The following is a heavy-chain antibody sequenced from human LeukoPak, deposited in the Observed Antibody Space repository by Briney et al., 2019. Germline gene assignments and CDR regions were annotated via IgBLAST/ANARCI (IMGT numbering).Heavy chain of an antibody. Sequence: SETLSLTCAVYGGSFSGYYWSWLRQPPGKGLEWIGEINHSGSTNYNPSLKSRVTISVDTSKNQFSLKLSSVTAADTAVYYCARCRKAIFGVPPRIWYMDVWGKGTTVTVSS. CDR3: ARCRKAIFGVPPRIWYMDV. CDR1: GGSFSGYY. V-gene: IGHV4-34*01. J-gene: IGHJ6*03. D-gene: IGHD3-3*01. CDR2: INHSGST.